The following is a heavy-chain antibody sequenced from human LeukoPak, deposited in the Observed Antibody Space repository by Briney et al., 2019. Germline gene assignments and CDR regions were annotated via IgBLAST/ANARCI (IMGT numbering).Heavy chain of an antibody. CDR2: IYYSGIT. D-gene: IGHD2-2*02. J-gene: IGHJ3*02. V-gene: IGHV4-30-4*02. Sequence: SETLSLTCTVSGGSISSGEYHWSWIRQPPGKGLEWIGYIYYSGITYYNPSLRSRVTISIDTSQNQFSLKLSSVTAADTAVYYCARERAYRDAFDIWGQGTMVTVSS. CDR1: GGSISSGEYH. CDR3: ARERAYRDAFDI.